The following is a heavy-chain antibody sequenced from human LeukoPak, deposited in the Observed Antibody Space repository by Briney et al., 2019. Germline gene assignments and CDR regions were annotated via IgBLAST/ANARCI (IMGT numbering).Heavy chain of an antibody. J-gene: IGHJ6*03. CDR1: GGSISSSSYY. CDR2: IYYSGST. V-gene: IGHV4-39*07. Sequence: PSETLSLTCTVSGGSISSSSYYWGWIRQPPGKGLEWIGSIYYSGSTYYNPSLKSRVTISVDTSKNQFSLKLSSVTAADTAVYYCSRLPRNYYYYYMDVWGKGTLVTVSS. D-gene: IGHD4-11*01. CDR3: SRLPRNYYYYYMDV.